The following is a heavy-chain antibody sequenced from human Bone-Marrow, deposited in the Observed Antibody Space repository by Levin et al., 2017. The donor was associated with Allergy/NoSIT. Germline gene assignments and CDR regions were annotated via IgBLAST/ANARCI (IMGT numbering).Heavy chain of an antibody. CDR2: IDWDDEK. D-gene: IGHD1-14*01. J-gene: IGHJ6*02. Sequence: SGPTLVKPTQTLTLTCTLSGFSLSTPEVRVSWIRQPPGKALEWLARIDWDDEKFYSTSLKTRLTISKDTSKNQVVLSMTNMDSVDKATYYCARNRGNGMDVWGQGTTVTVSS. CDR3: ARNRGNGMDV. V-gene: IGHV2-70*04. CDR1: GFSLSTPEVR.